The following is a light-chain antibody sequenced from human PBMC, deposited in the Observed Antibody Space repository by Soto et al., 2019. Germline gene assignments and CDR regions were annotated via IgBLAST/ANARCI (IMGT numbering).Light chain of an antibody. V-gene: IGKV1-39*01. Sequence: DIQMTQYPSSLSASVGDRVTIACRASQNINIYLNWYQQRPGKAPKLLVTTAPTFQSGVPSRFSASGSGADFTLTISGLQPEDSATYYCQQSYSYPHSFGQGSKVDIK. CDR1: QNINIY. J-gene: IGKJ2*01. CDR3: QQSYSYPHS. CDR2: TAP.